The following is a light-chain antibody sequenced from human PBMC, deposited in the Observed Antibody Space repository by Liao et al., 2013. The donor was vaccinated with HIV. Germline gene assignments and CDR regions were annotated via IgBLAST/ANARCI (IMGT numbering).Light chain of an antibody. J-gene: IGLJ3*02. CDR2: QNT. CDR3: QVWDSRGDWV. V-gene: IGLV3-21*04. Sequence: SFVVTQSPSVSVAPGKTARITCGGNDIGSKSVHWYQQKPGQSPVVVIYQNTKRPSGIPERFSGSNSGNTATLTISGTQAMDEADYYCQVWDSRGDWVFGGGTKLTVL. CDR1: DIGSKS.